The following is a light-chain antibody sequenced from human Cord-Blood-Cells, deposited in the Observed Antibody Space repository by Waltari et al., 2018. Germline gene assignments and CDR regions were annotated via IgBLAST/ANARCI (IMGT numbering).Light chain of an antibody. Sequence: SYVLTQPPSVSVAPGKTARITCGGNKIGSKSVPLYQQRPGQAPVLVVYDDSARPSGIPERFSGSNSGNTATLTISRVEAGDEADYYCQVWDSSSDHWVFGGGTKLTVL. CDR2: DDS. J-gene: IGLJ3*02. V-gene: IGLV3-21*03. CDR1: KIGSKS. CDR3: QVWDSSSDHWV.